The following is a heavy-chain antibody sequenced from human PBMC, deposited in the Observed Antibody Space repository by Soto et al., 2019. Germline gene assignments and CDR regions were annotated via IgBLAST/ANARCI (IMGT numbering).Heavy chain of an antibody. Sequence: XSVKVSCKASGYTFTSYGISWVRQAPGQGLEWMGWISAYNGNTNYAQKLQGRVTMTTDTSTSTAYMELRSLRSDYTAVYYCAREYYDSSGYYFDYWGQGTLVTVSS. J-gene: IGHJ4*02. CDR1: GYTFTSYG. CDR2: ISAYNGNT. D-gene: IGHD3-22*01. CDR3: AREYYDSSGYYFDY. V-gene: IGHV1-18*04.